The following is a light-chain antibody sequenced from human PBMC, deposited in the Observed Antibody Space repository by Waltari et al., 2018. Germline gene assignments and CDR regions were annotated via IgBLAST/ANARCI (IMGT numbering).Light chain of an antibody. Sequence: DIQMTQSPSTLSASVGDRVTITCRASQSITMCLSWYQQKAEKAPKLLIYKASILESGVPSRFSGGGSGTEFTLTISSLQPDDFATYYCQHYDSYSATFGRGTKVEIK. CDR1: QSITMC. J-gene: IGKJ4*02. CDR3: QHYDSYSAT. V-gene: IGKV1-5*03. CDR2: KAS.